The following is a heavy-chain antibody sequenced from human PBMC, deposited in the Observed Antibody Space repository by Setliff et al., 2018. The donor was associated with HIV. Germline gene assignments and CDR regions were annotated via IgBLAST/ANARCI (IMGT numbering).Heavy chain of an antibody. D-gene: IGHD3-10*01. V-gene: IGHV1-3*01. CDR2: INGGNGDT. Sequence: WASVKVSCKASGYTFTSYAINWVRQAPGQSLEWMAWINGGNGDTKYSQKFQGRVTVTGDTFAITAYMELSDLRSEDTAVYYCARDSLPYYYGSGTDSFDIWGQGTMVTVS. CDR1: GYTFTSYA. J-gene: IGHJ3*02. CDR3: ARDSLPYYYGSGTDSFDI.